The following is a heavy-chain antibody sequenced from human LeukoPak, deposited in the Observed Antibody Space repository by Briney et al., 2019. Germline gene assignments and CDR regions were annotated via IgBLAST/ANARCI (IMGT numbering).Heavy chain of an antibody. J-gene: IGHJ4*02. CDR3: ARGGGAGLFYYFDY. CDR2: IYSGGST. CDR1: GFSVSSNY. Sequence: GGSLRLSCEGSGFSVSSNYMTWVRQAPGKGLEWVSVIYSGGSTDYADSVKGRFTISRDNSKNTLYLQMNSLRAEDTAVYYGARGGGAGLFYYFDYWGQGTLVTVSS. V-gene: IGHV3-66*01. D-gene: IGHD3-9*01.